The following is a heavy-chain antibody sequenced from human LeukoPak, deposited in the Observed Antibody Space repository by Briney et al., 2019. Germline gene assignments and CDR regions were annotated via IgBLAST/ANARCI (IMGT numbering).Heavy chain of an antibody. D-gene: IGHD1-20*01. CDR2: IKQDGSEK. J-gene: IGHJ4*02. V-gene: IGHV3-7*01. Sequence: PGGSLRLSCAVSGFTFSSYWMSWVRQAPGKGLEWVANIKQDGSEKYYVESVKGRFTISRDNAKNSLYLQMNSLRAEDTAVYYCARRSYTWNGLDCWGQGTLVTVSS. CDR3: ARRSYTWNGLDC. CDR1: GFTFSSYW.